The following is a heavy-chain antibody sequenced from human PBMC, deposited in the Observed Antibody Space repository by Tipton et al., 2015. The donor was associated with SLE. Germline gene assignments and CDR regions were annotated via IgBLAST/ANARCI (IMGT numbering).Heavy chain of an antibody. J-gene: IGHJ4*02. V-gene: IGHV4-31*03. D-gene: IGHD2-2*01. CDR2: IYYSGNT. CDR1: GGSISSADYY. CDR3: ASLGDCSSTSCYLFDY. Sequence: TLSLTCTVSGGSISSADYYWNWVRHHPGKGLEWIGYIYYSGNTYYNPSLKSRLTISLDTSKNHFSLRLTSVTAADTAVYYCASLGDCSSTSCYLFDYWGQGTLVTVSS.